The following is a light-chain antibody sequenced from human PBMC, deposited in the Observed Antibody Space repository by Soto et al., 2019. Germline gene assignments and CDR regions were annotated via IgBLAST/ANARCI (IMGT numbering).Light chain of an antibody. Sequence: DIQMTQSPSSLSASVGDRVTITCRASRDISNFVAWYQQKPGEVPRLLIYVASTLESEVPSRFSGSGSGTDFTLTISSLQPEDVATYYCQKYNSAPLTFGGGTKVEIK. CDR2: VAS. J-gene: IGKJ4*01. CDR1: RDISNF. CDR3: QKYNSAPLT. V-gene: IGKV1-27*01.